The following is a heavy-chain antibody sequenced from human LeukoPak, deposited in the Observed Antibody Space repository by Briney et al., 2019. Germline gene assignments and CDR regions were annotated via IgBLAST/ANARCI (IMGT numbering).Heavy chain of an antibody. CDR1: GFTFSSSA. Sequence: PGGSLRLSCAASGFTFSSSAMSWVRQVPGKGLEWVSGISASGGSTNYADSVRGRFTISRDNSKNTLYVQMNSLRAEDTAVYYCARDRGSGSFDYWGQGTLVTVSS. CDR2: ISASGGST. V-gene: IGHV3-23*01. D-gene: IGHD3-10*01. CDR3: ARDRGSGSFDY. J-gene: IGHJ4*02.